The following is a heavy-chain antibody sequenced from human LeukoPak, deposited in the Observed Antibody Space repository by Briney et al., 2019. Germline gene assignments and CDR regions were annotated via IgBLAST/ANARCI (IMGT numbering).Heavy chain of an antibody. CDR3: ARNRGLDY. V-gene: IGHV3-53*01. CDR2: IYSGGNT. J-gene: IGHJ4*02. D-gene: IGHD2/OR15-2a*01. CDR1: GFTVISNY. Sequence: GGSLRLSCAASGFTVISNYMSWVRQAPGKGLEWVSVIYSGGNTYYADSVKGRFITSRDNSKNTLYLQMNSLRAEDTAVYYCARNRGLDYWGQGTLVTVSS.